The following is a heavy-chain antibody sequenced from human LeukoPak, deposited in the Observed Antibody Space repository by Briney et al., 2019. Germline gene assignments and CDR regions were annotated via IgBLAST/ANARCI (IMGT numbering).Heavy chain of an antibody. CDR1: GGTFSSYA. D-gene: IGHD1-26*01. Sequence: ASVKVSCKASGGTFSSYAISWVRQAPGQGLEWMGGIIPIFGTANYAQKFQGRVTITADESTSTAYMELSSLRSEDTAVYYCARPLSGSYYFDIWGQGTMVTVSS. CDR2: IIPIFGTA. J-gene: IGHJ3*02. V-gene: IGHV1-69*13. CDR3: ARPLSGSYYFDI.